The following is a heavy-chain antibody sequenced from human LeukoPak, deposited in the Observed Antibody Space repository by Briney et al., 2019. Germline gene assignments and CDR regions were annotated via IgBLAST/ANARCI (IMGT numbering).Heavy chain of an antibody. CDR1: GFTFSSYA. CDR2: ISGSGGST. D-gene: IGHD6-19*01. V-gene: IGHV3-23*01. Sequence: GGSLRLSCVASGFTFSSYAMSWARQAPGKGLEWVSGISGSGGSTYYADSVKGRFAISRDNSKNTLFLQMNSLRAEDTAVYYCAKETYSSGWYPYFDYWGQGTLVTVSS. J-gene: IGHJ4*02. CDR3: AKETYSSGWYPYFDY.